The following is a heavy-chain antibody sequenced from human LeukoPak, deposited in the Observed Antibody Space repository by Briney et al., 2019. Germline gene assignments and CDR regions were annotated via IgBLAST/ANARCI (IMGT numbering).Heavy chain of an antibody. D-gene: IGHD2-8*01. CDR3: ARDNGENYHTAFDY. CDR1: GFTFSTYW. V-gene: IGHV3-74*01. J-gene: IGHJ4*02. CDR2: INDDGNNI. Sequence: GGSLSLSCAASGFTFSTYWMHWVRQVPGQGLVWVSRINDDGNNIRYADSVQSRFTISSDNATNTLYLQMSSLRAEDTAVYYCARDNGENYHTAFDYWGQGTLVTVSS.